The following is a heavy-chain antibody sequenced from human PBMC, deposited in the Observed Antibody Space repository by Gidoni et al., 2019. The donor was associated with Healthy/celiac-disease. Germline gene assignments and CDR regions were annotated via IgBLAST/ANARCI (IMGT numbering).Heavy chain of an antibody. D-gene: IGHD3-3*01. V-gene: IGHV1-2*02. CDR1: GYTFTGYY. CDR2: INPNRGGT. J-gene: IGHJ1*01. Sequence: QVQLVQSGAEVKKPGASVKVSCKASGYTFTGYYMHWARQAPGQGLEWMGWINPNRGGTNYAQKFQGRVTMPRDTSISTAYMELSRLRSDDTAVYYCARGDRNDFWSGYYWSAEYFQHWGQGTLVTVSS. CDR3: ARGDRNDFWSGYYWSAEYFQH.